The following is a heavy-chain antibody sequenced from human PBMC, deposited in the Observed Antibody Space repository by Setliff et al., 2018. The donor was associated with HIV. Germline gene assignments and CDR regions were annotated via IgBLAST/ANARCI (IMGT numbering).Heavy chain of an antibody. CDR3: ARGIRSSGVDY. J-gene: IGHJ4*02. D-gene: IGHD2-15*01. Sequence: GASVKVSCKASGYTFTDYTMIWVRQAPGQRLEWMGWINAGNGNTKYSQKFQGRVTITRDTSASTAYMELSSLRSEDTAVYYCARGIRSSGVDYWGQGTLVTVSS. CDR1: GYTFTDYT. V-gene: IGHV1-3*01. CDR2: INAGNGNT.